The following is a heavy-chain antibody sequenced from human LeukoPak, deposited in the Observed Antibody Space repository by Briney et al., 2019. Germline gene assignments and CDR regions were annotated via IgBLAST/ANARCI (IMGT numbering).Heavy chain of an antibody. CDR1: GFTFSSYS. Sequence: PGGSLRLSCAASGFTFSSYSMNWVRQAPGKGLEWVSSISSSSSYIYYADSVKGRFTISRDNSKNTVYLQMNSLRVEDTAVYFCAREYYSGNYYVFDYWGQGTLVTVSS. CDR3: AREYYSGNYYVFDY. V-gene: IGHV3-21*01. D-gene: IGHD1-26*01. CDR2: ISSSSSYI. J-gene: IGHJ4*02.